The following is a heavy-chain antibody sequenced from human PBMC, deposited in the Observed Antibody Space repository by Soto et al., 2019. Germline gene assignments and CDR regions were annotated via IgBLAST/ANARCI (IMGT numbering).Heavy chain of an antibody. Sequence: QVQLQESGPGLVKPSQTLSLTCTVSGGSISSGGYYWSWIRQHPGKGLEWIGYIYDRGSTYYNPSLKSPVTISVDTSKKKFSLKLSSVTAAETAVYYCARVCGGDCHNGMDVWGQGTTFTVSS. CDR3: ARVCGGDCHNGMDV. CDR2: IYDRGST. V-gene: IGHV4-31*01. J-gene: IGHJ6*02. D-gene: IGHD2-21*02. CDR1: GGSISSGGYY.